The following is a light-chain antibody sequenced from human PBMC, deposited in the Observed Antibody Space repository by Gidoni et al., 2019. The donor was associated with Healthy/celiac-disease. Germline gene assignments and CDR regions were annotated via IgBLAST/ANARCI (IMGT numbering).Light chain of an antibody. CDR1: SHRSYY. Sequence: SSELIQDPAVSVALGQTVRITCQGDSHRSYYASWYQQKPGQAPVLVIYGKNNRPSGIPDRFSGSSSGNTASLTITGAQAEDEADYYCNSRDSSGNHWVFGGGTKLTVL. V-gene: IGLV3-19*01. CDR2: GKN. CDR3: NSRDSSGNHWV. J-gene: IGLJ3*02.